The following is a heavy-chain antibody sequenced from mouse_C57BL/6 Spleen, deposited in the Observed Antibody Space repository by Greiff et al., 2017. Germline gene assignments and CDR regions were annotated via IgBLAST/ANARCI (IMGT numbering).Heavy chain of an antibody. CDR1: GFSFNTYA. CDR2: IRSKSNNYAT. D-gene: IGHD2-2*01. CDR3: VSYGYDGGFAY. J-gene: IGHJ3*01. V-gene: IGHV10-1*01. Sequence: EVHLVESGGGLVQPKGSLKLSCAASGFSFNTYAMNWVRQAPGKGLEWVARIRSKSNNYATYYADSVKDRFTISRDDSESMLYLQMNNLKTEDTAMYYCVSYGYDGGFAYWGQGTLVTVSA.